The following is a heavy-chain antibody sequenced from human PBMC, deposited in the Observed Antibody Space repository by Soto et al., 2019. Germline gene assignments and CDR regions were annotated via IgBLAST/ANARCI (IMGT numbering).Heavy chain of an antibody. Sequence: PGGSLRLSCVASGLTFGSRAMSWVRQAPGEGLQWVATITDNGGDAKYADSVRGRFVISRDNSKKTLYLQMTSLTAEDAAMDFCARGSTESCPGSRILDFWGRGTLVTVSS. D-gene: IGHD3-10*01. CDR3: ARGSTESCPGSRILDF. J-gene: IGHJ4*02. CDR1: GLTFGSRA. V-gene: IGHV3-23*01. CDR2: ITDNGGDA.